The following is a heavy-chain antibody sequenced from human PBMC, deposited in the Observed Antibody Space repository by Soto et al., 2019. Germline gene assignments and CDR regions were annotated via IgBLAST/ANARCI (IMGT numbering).Heavy chain of an antibody. CDR1: GFTFSNYG. Sequence: GASVKVSCKASGFTFSNYGITWMRQAPGQGLEWMGWISVYKGNTNYAQSLQGRVTMTTDKSTNTAYMELRSLRFDDTAVYYCASRSGQLPYYFDYWGQGTLVTV. J-gene: IGHJ4*02. CDR2: ISVYKGNT. D-gene: IGHD6-6*01. CDR3: ASRSGQLPYYFDY. V-gene: IGHV1-18*01.